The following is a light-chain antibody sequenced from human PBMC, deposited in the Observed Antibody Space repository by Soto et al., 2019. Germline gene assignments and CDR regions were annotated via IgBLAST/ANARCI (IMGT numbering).Light chain of an antibody. CDR2: GAS. CDR1: QSVSSSY. Sequence: VSLQFPSTLSFSPGERATVSCRASQSVSSSYLAWYQQKPGQAPRLLIYGASSRATGIPDRFSGSGSGTDFTLTISRLEPEEFAVYYCQQYGRSHTFGGGTKVDIK. V-gene: IGKV3-20*01. J-gene: IGKJ4*01. CDR3: QQYGRSHT.